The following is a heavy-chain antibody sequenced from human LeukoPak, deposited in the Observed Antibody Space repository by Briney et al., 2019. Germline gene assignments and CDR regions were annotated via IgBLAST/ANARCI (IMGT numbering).Heavy chain of an antibody. V-gene: IGHV4-34*01. Sequence: SETLSLTCAVYGGSFSGYYWSWIRQPPGKGLEWIGEINHSGSTNYNPSLKSRVTISVDTSKNQFSLKLSSVTAADTAVYYCAREDYYDSSGYVFRFDYWGQGTLVTVSS. J-gene: IGHJ4*02. CDR3: AREDYYDSSGYVFRFDY. CDR1: GGSFSGYY. D-gene: IGHD3-22*01. CDR2: INHSGST.